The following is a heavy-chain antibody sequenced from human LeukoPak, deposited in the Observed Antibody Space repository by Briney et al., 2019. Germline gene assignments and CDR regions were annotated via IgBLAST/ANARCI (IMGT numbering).Heavy chain of an antibody. J-gene: IGHJ4*02. CDR3: AKDLGDYDGNSDLNY. CDR1: GFTFSSYA. CDR2: IAIDGINK. V-gene: IGHV3-30-3*01. D-gene: IGHD4-23*01. Sequence: GRSLRLSCAASGFTFSSYAIHWVRQAPGKGLEWVAVIAIDGINKYYADSVKGRFTISRDNSKNTLYLQMNSLRAEDTAVYYCAKDLGDYDGNSDLNYWGQGTLVTVSS.